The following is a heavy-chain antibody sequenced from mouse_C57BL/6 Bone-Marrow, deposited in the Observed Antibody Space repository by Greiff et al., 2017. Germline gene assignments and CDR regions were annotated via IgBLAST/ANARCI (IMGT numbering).Heavy chain of an antibody. V-gene: IGHV1-50*01. Sequence: QVQLQQPGAELVKPGASVKLSCKASGYTFTSYWLQWVKQRPGQGLEWIGEIDPSDSYTNYNQKFQGTAPLTVDPSSSTAYMQLSSLTSEDSAVDDCARVCLYDPYWDFDVWGTGTTVTVSS. CDR1: GYTFTSYW. D-gene: IGHD2-12*01. CDR2: IDPSDSYT. J-gene: IGHJ1*03. CDR3: ARVCLYDPYWDFDV.